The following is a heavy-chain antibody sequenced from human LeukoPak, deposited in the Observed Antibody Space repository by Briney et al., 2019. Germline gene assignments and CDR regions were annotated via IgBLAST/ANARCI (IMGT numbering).Heavy chain of an antibody. V-gene: IGHV4-39*07. CDR1: GGSISSSSYY. Sequence: SETLSLTCTVSGGSISSSSYYWGWIRQPPGKGLEWIGSIYYSGSTYYNPSLKSRVTISVDTSKNQFSLKLSSVTAADTAVYYCARTYMVRGVPALFDYWGQGTLVTVSS. D-gene: IGHD3-10*01. J-gene: IGHJ4*02. CDR3: ARTYMVRGVPALFDY. CDR2: IYYSGST.